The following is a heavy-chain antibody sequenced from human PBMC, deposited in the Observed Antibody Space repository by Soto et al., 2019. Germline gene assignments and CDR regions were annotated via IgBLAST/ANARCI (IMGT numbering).Heavy chain of an antibody. CDR3: ARAVGGPKGYFDY. Sequence: PSETLSLTCTVSGGSISSGGYYWSWIRQHPGKGLEWIGYIYYSGSTYYNPSLKSRVTISVDTSKNQLSLKLSSVTAADTAVYYCARAVGGPKGYFDYWGQGTLVTVSS. J-gene: IGHJ4*02. V-gene: IGHV4-31*03. CDR2: IYYSGST. D-gene: IGHD6-19*01. CDR1: GGSISSGGYY.